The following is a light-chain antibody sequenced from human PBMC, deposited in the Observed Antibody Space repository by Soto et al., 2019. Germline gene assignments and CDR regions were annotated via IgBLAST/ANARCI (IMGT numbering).Light chain of an antibody. CDR1: QSISSW. V-gene: IGKV1-5*01. Sequence: DIQMTQSPSTLSASVGDRVTITCRASQSISSWLAWYQQKPGKAPKLLIYDASSLESGVPSRFSGSGSGTEFTLTISSLQPDDFATYYCQQYNSYPFTFGPGTKSGYQT. CDR3: QQYNSYPFT. CDR2: DAS. J-gene: IGKJ3*01.